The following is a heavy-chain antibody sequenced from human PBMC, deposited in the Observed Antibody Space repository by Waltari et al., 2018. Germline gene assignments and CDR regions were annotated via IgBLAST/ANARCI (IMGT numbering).Heavy chain of an antibody. Sequence: QVQVVESGGGVDQPGGTLRVACAETGFPFSSYAWHWVRLAPVTGRDWVSFIRYDVSTQYYADSLQFTFTISRDNSKNTLYLHMNSLRAEDTAVYYCAYLISDYSLDAFDLWGQGTIVSVSS. CDR2: IRYDVSTQ. J-gene: IGHJ3*01. CDR3: AYLISDYSLDAFDL. CDR1: GFPFSSYA. D-gene: IGHD4-17*01. V-gene: IGHV3-30*02.